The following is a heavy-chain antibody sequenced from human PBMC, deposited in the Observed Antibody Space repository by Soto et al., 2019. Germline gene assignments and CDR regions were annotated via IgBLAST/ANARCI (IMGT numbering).Heavy chain of an antibody. CDR2: IWYDGSNK. D-gene: IGHD6-19*01. V-gene: IGHV3-33*01. J-gene: IGHJ6*02. CDR3: ARDGYGQWLVTYYYYGMDV. CDR1: GFTFSSCG. Sequence: QVQLVESGGGVVQPGRSLRLSCAASGFTFSSCGMHWVRQAPGKGLEWVAVIWYDGSNKYYADSVKGRFTISRDNSKNTLYLQMNSLRAEDTAVYYCARDGYGQWLVTYYYYGMDVWGQGTTVTVSS.